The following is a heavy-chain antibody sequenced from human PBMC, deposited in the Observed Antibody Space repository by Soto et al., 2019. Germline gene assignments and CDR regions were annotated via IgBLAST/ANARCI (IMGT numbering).Heavy chain of an antibody. V-gene: IGHV4-4*02. Sequence: QVQLQESGPGLVRPSGTVSLTCAVSGLSISSGDWWSWVRQPPGKGLEWIGEIHHSGSANYNPSLKSRVTLSVVPSKDLFSLTLISVTAADTAFYYCARDQGSHPGDWGQGTLASVSS. CDR3: ARDQGSHPGD. CDR2: IHHSGSA. J-gene: IGHJ4*02. CDR1: GLSISSGDW. D-gene: IGHD6-13*01.